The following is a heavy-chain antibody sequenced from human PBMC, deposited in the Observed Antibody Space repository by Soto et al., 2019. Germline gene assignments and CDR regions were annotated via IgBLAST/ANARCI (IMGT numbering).Heavy chain of an antibody. CDR3: AHRSCSSSVYHPYYYYDMDV. J-gene: IGHJ6*02. V-gene: IGHV2-5*02. CDR2: IYWDGDK. D-gene: IGHD2-2*01. Sequence: QISLKESGPTLVKPTQTLTLTCTFSGFSLSTSGVGVGWIRQPPGAALEWLALIYWDGDKRYSPSLRSRTTVTEATATHLPVLSMAHMAPVDTGTYFCAHRSCSSSVYHPYYYYDMDVWVQGSTVTVSS. CDR1: GFSLSTSGVG.